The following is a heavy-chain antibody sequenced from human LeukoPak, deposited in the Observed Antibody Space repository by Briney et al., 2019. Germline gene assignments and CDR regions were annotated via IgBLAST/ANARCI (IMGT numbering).Heavy chain of an antibody. Sequence: ASVKVSCKASGYTFTGYYMHWVRQVPGQGLEWMGWISAYNGNTNYAQKLQGGVTMTRDTSTSTVYMELRSLRSDDTALYYCARGGDMRVVGAFDIWGQGTMVTVSS. CDR3: ARGGDMRVVGAFDI. CDR1: GYTFTGYY. J-gene: IGHJ3*02. CDR2: ISAYNGNT. D-gene: IGHD3-22*01. V-gene: IGHV1-18*04.